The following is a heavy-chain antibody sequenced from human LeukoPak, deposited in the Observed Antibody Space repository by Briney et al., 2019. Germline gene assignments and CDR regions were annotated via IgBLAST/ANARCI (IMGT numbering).Heavy chain of an antibody. CDR3: ARAPEWELLADY. V-gene: IGHV1-2*02. CDR1: GYTFTGYY. CDR2: INPNSGGT. D-gene: IGHD1-26*01. Sequence: ASVTVSCKASGYTFTGYYMHWVRQAPGQGLEWMGWINPNSGGTNYAQKFQGRVTMTRDTSISTAYMELSRLRSDDTAVYYCARAPEWELLADYWGQGTLVTVSS. J-gene: IGHJ4*02.